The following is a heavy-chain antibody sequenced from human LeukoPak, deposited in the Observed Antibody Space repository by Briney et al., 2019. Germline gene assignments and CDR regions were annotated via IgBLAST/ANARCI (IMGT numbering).Heavy chain of an antibody. CDR1: GLTFSDYS. D-gene: IGHD4-23*01. J-gene: IGHJ3*02. Sequence: GESLRLSCAASGLTFSDYSMNWVRQAPGKGLEWVSSISFSSSHIFYADSLKGRSTISRDNAKNSLYLQMNSLRAEDTAVYYCARFYGGNSNGFDIWGQGTMVTVSS. CDR2: ISFSSSHI. V-gene: IGHV3-21*06. CDR3: ARFYGGNSNGFDI.